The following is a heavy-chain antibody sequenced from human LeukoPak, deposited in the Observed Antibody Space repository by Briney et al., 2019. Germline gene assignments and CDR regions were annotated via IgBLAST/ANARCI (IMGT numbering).Heavy chain of an antibody. CDR3: ARDSNSGGQAS. CDR2: FSGSGGGT. D-gene: IGHD1-26*01. Sequence: GGSLRLSCAASGFTFSTYAMSWVRQAPGKGLEWVSSFSGSGGGTYYADSVKGRFTISRDNSKNTLYLQMNSLRAEDTAVYYCARDSNSGGQASWGQGTLVTVSS. J-gene: IGHJ5*02. V-gene: IGHV3-23*01. CDR1: GFTFSTYA.